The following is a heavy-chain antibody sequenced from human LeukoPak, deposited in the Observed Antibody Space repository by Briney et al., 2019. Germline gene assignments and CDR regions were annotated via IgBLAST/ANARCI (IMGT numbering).Heavy chain of an antibody. D-gene: IGHD3-3*01. J-gene: IGHJ5*02. V-gene: IGHV4-38-2*02. CDR2: IHHSGGT. CDR1: GDSISSGYY. CDR3: TRVTGEWLLRSWFDP. Sequence: SETLSLTCTVSGDSISSGYYWAWIRQPPGKGLEWIGTIHHSGGTYYNPSLKSRVTISLDTSKSQFCLNLNSVTAADTAVYYCTRVTGEWLLRSWFDPWGQGTLVTVSS.